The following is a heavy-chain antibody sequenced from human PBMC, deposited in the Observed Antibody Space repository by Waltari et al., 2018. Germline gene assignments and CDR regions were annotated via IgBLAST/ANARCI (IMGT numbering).Heavy chain of an antibody. CDR1: GGSISSSSYY. V-gene: IGHV4-39*07. Sequence: QLQLQESGPGLVKPSETLSLTCTVSGGSISSSSYYWGWIRQPPGKGLEWLGSIYYSGSTYYNPSLKSRVTISVDTSKNQFSLKLSAVTAADTAVYYCARVVRYQLLPPLDYYYYYYMDVWGKGTTVTISS. CDR3: ARVVRYQLLPPLDYYYYYYMDV. CDR2: IYYSGST. J-gene: IGHJ6*03. D-gene: IGHD2-2*01.